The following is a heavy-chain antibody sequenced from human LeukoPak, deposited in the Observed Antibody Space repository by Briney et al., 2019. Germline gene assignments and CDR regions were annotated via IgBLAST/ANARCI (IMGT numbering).Heavy chain of an antibody. CDR3: AKDLGELYYFDY. CDR1: GFTFSSYG. J-gene: IGHJ4*02. V-gene: IGHV3-30*18. Sequence: PGGSLRLCCVASGFTFSSYGMHWVRQAPGKGLEWVAVISYDGSNKYYADSVKGRFTISRDNSKNTLYLQMNSLRAEDTAVYYCAKDLGELYYFDYWGQGTLVTVSS. D-gene: IGHD3-10*01. CDR2: ISYDGSNK.